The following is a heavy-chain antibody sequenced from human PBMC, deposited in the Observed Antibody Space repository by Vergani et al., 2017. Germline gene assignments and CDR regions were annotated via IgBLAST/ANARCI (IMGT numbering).Heavy chain of an antibody. CDR3: ATAGAAYCRGASCYDFFEY. CDR1: GFTFTNYG. CDR2: TRYDGIVE. V-gene: IGHV3-30*02. Sequence: VHLVESGGVVVQSGGSLRLSCAASGFTFTNYGMHWVRQAPGKGLEWVAFTRYDGIVEYYGDSVRGRFTISRDNSKNTLYLQMNRLRPEDTAVYYCATAGAAYCRGASCYDFFEYWGQGILVTVAS. D-gene: IGHD2-15*01. J-gene: IGHJ4*02.